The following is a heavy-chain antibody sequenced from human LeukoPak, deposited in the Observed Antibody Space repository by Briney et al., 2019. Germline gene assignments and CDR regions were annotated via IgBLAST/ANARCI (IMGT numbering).Heavy chain of an antibody. D-gene: IGHD3-22*01. J-gene: IGHJ4*02. CDR2: IIPIFGTA. V-gene: IGHV1-69*13. Sequence: SVKVSCKASGGTFSSYAISWVRQAPGQELEWMGGIIPIFGTANYAQKFQGRVTITADESTSTAYMELSSLRSEDTAVYYCARAPYYDSSGYYAEFDYWGQGTLVTVSS. CDR1: GGTFSSYA. CDR3: ARAPYYDSSGYYAEFDY.